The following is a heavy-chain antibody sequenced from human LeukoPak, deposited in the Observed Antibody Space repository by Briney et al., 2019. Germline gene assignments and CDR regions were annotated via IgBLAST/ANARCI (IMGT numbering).Heavy chain of an antibody. V-gene: IGHV3-53*05. J-gene: IGHJ4*02. Sequence: GGSRRLSGAASGFTVRSTYITWARKPPGKGLEWVSVIYSGGSTYYADSVKGRFTISRDNSKNTLYLQMNSLRAEDTAVYYCAKGIAAAGKPPFDYWGQGTLVTVSS. CDR1: GFTVRSTY. CDR3: AKGIAAAGKPPFDY. CDR2: IYSGGST. D-gene: IGHD6-13*01.